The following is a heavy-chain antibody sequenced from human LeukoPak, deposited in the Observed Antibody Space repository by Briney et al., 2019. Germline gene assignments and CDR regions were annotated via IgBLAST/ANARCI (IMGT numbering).Heavy chain of an antibody. Sequence: GGSLRLSXAASGFTFSSYNMSWVRQAPGKGLEWVSSITSSSNYIYYADSVKGRFTISRDNAKNSLYLQMNSLRAEDTTVYYCARDCWDYGSGSYCGIDYWGQGTLVTVSS. D-gene: IGHD3-10*01. V-gene: IGHV3-21*03. CDR3: ARDCWDYGSGSYCGIDY. J-gene: IGHJ4*02. CDR1: GFTFSSYN. CDR2: ITSSSNYI.